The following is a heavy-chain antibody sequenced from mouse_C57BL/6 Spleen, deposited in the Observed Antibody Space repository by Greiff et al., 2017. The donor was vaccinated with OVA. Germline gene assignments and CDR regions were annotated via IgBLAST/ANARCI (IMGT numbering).Heavy chain of an antibody. CDR2: ISDGGSYT. V-gene: IGHV5-4*03. Sequence: EVKLMESGGGLVKPGGSLKLSCAASGFTFSSYAMSWVRQTPEKRLEWVATISDGGSYTYYPDNVKGRFTISRDNAKNNLYLQMSHLKSEDTAMYYCARGGYDYDRVFAYWGQGTLVTVSA. CDR1: GFTFSSYA. J-gene: IGHJ3*01. CDR3: ARGGYDYDRVFAY. D-gene: IGHD2-4*01.